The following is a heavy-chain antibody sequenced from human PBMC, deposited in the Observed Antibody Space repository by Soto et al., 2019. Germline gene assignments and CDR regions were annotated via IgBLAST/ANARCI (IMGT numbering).Heavy chain of an antibody. Sequence: SETLSLTCTVSGGSISSYYWSWIRQPPGKGLEWIGYIYYSASTNYNPSLKSRVTISVDTSKNQFSLKLSSVTAADTAVYYCARSSSGWYPHYFDYWGQGTLVTVSS. V-gene: IGHV4-59*01. CDR1: GGSISSYY. CDR2: IYYSAST. CDR3: ARSSSGWYPHYFDY. D-gene: IGHD6-19*01. J-gene: IGHJ4*02.